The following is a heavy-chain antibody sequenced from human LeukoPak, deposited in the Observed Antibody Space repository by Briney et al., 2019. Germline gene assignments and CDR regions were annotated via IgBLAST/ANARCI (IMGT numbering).Heavy chain of an antibody. CDR3: ARANLYDKVPWVY. J-gene: IGHJ4*02. CDR1: GFTVSSNS. D-gene: IGHD3-16*01. V-gene: IGHV3-53*01. Sequence: GGSLRLSCTVSGFTVSSNSMSWVRQAPGKGLEWVSFIYSDNTHYSDSVKGRFTISRDNSKNTLYLQMNSLRAEDTAVYYCARANLYDKVPWVYWGQGTLVTVSS. CDR2: IYSDNT.